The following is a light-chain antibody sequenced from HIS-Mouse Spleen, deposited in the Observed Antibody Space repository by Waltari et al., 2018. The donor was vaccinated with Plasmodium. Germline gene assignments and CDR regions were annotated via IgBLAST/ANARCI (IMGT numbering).Light chain of an antibody. J-gene: IGKJ1*01. CDR3: QQLNSYPPWT. CDR2: AAS. CDR1: QGISNY. Sequence: DIQLTQSPSFLSASVGDRVTITGRASQGISNYLAWYQQKPGKAPKLLIYAASTLQSGVPSRFSGSGSGTEFTLTISSLQPEDFATYYCQQLNSYPPWTFGQGTKVEIK. V-gene: IGKV1-9*01.